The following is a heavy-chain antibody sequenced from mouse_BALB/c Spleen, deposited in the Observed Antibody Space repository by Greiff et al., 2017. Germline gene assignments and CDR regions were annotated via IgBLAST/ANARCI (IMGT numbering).Heavy chain of an antibody. CDR3: ARSVLRLRFYYAMDY. J-gene: IGHJ4*01. Sequence: VQLQESGAELVRPGVSVKISCKGSGYTFTDYAMHWVKQSHAKSLEWIGVISTYYGDASYNQKFKGKATMTVDKSSSTAYMELARLTSEDSAIYYCARSVLRLRFYYAMDYWGQGTSVTVSS. D-gene: IGHD1-2*01. CDR2: ISTYYGDA. CDR1: GYTFTDYA. V-gene: IGHV1S137*01.